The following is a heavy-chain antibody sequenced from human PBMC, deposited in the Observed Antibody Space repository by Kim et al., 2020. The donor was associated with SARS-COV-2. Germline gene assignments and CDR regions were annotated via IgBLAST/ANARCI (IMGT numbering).Heavy chain of an antibody. D-gene: IGHD2-2*01. Sequence: GGSLRLSCAASGFTFSSFWMHWVRQVPGKGLVWVSGINGDGSSTNYADSVKGRFTISRDNAKNTLYLQMNSLRADDTAIYYCAKRDGTTASCHFYYFDY. CDR2: INGDGSST. J-gene: IGHJ4*01. CDR3: AKRDGTTASCHFYYFDY. V-gene: IGHV3-74*01. CDR1: GFTFSSFW.